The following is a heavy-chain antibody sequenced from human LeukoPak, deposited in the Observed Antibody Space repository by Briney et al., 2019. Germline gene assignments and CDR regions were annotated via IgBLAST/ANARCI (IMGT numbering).Heavy chain of an antibody. CDR1: GYRFTSYW. CDR2: IYPGDSDN. V-gene: IGHV5-51*01. Sequence: GESLKISCKGSGYRFTSYWIGWVRQMPGKGLEWMGIIYPGDSDNTYSPSFQGQVTISADKSITTAYLQWSSLKASGTAMYYCARHDCGGGSCYGWFDPWGQGTLVTVSS. J-gene: IGHJ5*02. D-gene: IGHD2-15*01. CDR3: ARHDCGGGSCYGWFDP.